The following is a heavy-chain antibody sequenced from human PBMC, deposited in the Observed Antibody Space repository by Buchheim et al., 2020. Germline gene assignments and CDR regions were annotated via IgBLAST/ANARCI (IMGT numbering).Heavy chain of an antibody. CDR1: GDSITTNHW. CDR3: AGVRPAGDLGLFDS. J-gene: IGHJ5*01. D-gene: IGHD2-2*01. Sequence: QVQLQESGPGLVKPSGTLSLTCAISGDSITTNHWWSWVRQSPDKGLEWIGETYHDGTTKYNPSLKSRFSISVDKFTNQFSLRLTSVTAADAAVYYCAGVRPAGDLGLFDSWGQGAL. CDR2: TYHDGTT. V-gene: IGHV4-4*02.